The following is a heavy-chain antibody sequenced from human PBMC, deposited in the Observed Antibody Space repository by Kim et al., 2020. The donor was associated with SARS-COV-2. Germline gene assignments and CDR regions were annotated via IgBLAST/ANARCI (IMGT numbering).Heavy chain of an antibody. V-gene: IGHV3-21*01. CDR2: ISSSSSYI. D-gene: IGHD3-10*01. CDR3: ARDLRGGGSGSAYYYYYYGMDV. Sequence: GGSLRLSCAASGFTFSSYSMNWVRQAPGKGLEWVSSISSSSSYIYYADSVKGRFTISRDNAKNSLYLQMNSLRAEDTAVYYCARDLRGGGSGSAYYYYYYGMDVWGQGTTVTVSS. J-gene: IGHJ6*02. CDR1: GFTFSSYS.